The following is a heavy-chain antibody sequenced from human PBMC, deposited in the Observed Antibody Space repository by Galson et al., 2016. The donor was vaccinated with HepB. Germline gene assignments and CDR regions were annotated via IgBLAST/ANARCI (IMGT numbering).Heavy chain of an antibody. Sequence: PALVKPTQTLTLTCAFSGFSLSTSGVGVGWIRQPPGKALEWLALIYWDDDKRYSPSLKSRLTITKDTSKNQVVLTMTNMDPVDTATYYCARWYNKSPEAVGPFDNYYYGLDVWGQGTTVTVSS. CDR2: IYWDDDK. D-gene: IGHD1-14*01. CDR1: GFSLSTSGVG. J-gene: IGHJ6*02. V-gene: IGHV2-5*02. CDR3: ARWYNKSPEAVGPFDNYYYGLDV.